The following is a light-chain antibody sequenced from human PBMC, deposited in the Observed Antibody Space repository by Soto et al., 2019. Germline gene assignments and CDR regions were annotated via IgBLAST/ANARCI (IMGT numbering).Light chain of an antibody. Sequence: EIVLTQSPATLSLSPGERATLSCRASQSVSSYLAWYQQKPGQAPRLLIYDVSNRATGIPARFSGSGSGTDFTLTISSLEPEDFAVYYCQQRSNWPVTFGQGTKLEIK. CDR1: QSVSSY. CDR2: DVS. CDR3: QQRSNWPVT. J-gene: IGKJ2*01. V-gene: IGKV3-11*01.